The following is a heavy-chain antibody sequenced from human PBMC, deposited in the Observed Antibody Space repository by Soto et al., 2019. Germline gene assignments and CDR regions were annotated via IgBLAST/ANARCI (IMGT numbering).Heavy chain of an antibody. CDR2: IYYSGST. CDR3: ASQKDSSSWYGNTYENWFDP. D-gene: IGHD6-13*01. J-gene: IGHJ5*02. V-gene: IGHV4-59*01. CDR1: GGSISSYY. Sequence: PSETLSLTCTVSGGSISSYYWSWIRQPPGKGLEWIGYIYYSGSTNYNPSLKSRVTISVDTSKNQFSLKLSSVTAADTAVYYCASQKDSSSWYGNTYENWFDPWGQGTLVTVSS.